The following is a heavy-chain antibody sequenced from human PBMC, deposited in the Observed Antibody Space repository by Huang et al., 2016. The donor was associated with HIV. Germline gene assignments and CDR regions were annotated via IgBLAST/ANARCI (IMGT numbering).Heavy chain of an antibody. V-gene: IGHV4-39*01. CDR1: GGSISSSSYY. CDR2: IYYSGST. Sequence: QLQLQESGPGLVKPSETLSLTCTVSGGSISSSSYYWGWIRQPPGKGLEWIGSIYYSGSTYYNPSIKSRVTISVDTSKNQFSLKLSSVTAADTAVYYCARQWELLQAFDIWGQGTMVTVSS. J-gene: IGHJ3*02. CDR3: ARQWELLQAFDI. D-gene: IGHD1-26*01.